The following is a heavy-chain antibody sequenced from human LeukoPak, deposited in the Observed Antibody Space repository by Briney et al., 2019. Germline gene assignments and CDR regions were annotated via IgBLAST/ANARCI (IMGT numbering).Heavy chain of an antibody. Sequence: GGSLRLSCAASRFTFSSYGMHWVRQAPGKGLEWVAVISYDGSNKYYADSVKGRFTISRDNSKNTLYLQMNSLRAEDTAVYYCAKDPSDSVAGTPYWGQGTLVTVSS. J-gene: IGHJ4*02. CDR3: AKDPSDSVAGTPY. CDR1: RFTFSSYG. D-gene: IGHD6-19*01. CDR2: ISYDGSNK. V-gene: IGHV3-30*18.